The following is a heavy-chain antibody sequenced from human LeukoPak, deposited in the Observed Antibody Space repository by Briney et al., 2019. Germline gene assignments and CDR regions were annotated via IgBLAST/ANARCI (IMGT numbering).Heavy chain of an antibody. V-gene: IGHV3-7*01. CDR3: AAGPPGLDW. CDR2: IKQDGSEK. Sequence: GGSLRLSRAASGFTLSSYWMSWVPHAPGKGLEWVANIKQDGSEKYYVDSVKGRLTISRDNAKNSLYLQMNSLRAEDTAVYYCAAGPPGLDWWGQGTLVTVSS. J-gene: IGHJ4*02. D-gene: IGHD3/OR15-3a*01. CDR1: GFTLSSYW.